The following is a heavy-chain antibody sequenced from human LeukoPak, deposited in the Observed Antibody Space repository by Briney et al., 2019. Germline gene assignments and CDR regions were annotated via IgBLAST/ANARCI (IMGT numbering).Heavy chain of an antibody. J-gene: IGHJ4*02. D-gene: IGHD1-1*01. V-gene: IGHV4-59*08. CDR2: VYYSGST. CDR3: ARLGAAAGTDH. Sequence: SETLSLTCTVSGASITSYYWTWIRQPPGKVLEWIGYVYYSGSTFYTPSLKSRVTISVDTSKNQFSLKLRSVTAADTALYYCARLGAAAGTDHWGAGTLVIVSS. CDR1: GASITSYY.